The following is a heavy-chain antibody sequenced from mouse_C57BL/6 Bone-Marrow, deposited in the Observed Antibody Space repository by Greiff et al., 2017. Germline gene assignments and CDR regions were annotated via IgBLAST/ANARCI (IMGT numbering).Heavy chain of an antibody. CDR1: GYTFTSYW. CDR2: INPSNGGT. J-gene: IGHJ4*01. Sequence: QVQLKQPGTELVKPGASVKLSCKASGYTFTSYWMHWVKQRPGQGLEWIGNINPSNGGTNYNEKFKSKATLTVDKSSSTAYMQLSSLTSEDSAVYYCARGDGNYLYYYAMDYWGQGTSVTVSS. D-gene: IGHD2-1*01. V-gene: IGHV1-53*01. CDR3: ARGDGNYLYYYAMDY.